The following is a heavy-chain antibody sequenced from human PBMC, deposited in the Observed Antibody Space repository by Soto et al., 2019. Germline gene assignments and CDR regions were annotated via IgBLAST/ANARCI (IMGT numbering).Heavy chain of an antibody. Sequence: LQISCKGSGYSFTSYWIGWVRQMPGKGLEWMGIIYPGDSDTRYSPSFQGQVTISADKSISTAYLQWSSLKASDTAMYYCARGQTTVGYYYYGMDVWGQGTTVTVSS. CDR3: ARGQTTVGYYYYGMDV. CDR2: IYPGDSDT. V-gene: IGHV5-51*01. CDR1: GYSFTSYW. D-gene: IGHD4-4*01. J-gene: IGHJ6*02.